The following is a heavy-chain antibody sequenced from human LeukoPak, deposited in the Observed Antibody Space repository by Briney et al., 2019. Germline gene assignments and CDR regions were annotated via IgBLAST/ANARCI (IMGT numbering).Heavy chain of an antibody. CDR3: ASDSGHDYFDY. J-gene: IGHJ4*02. D-gene: IGHD1-14*01. Sequence: GGSLKLSCAASGFTFSSYAMHWVRQAPGKGLEWVAAISYDGSNKYYADSVKGRFTISRDNSKNTLYLQMNSLRAEDTAVYYCASDSGHDYFDYWGRGTVITVS. V-gene: IGHV3-30-3*01. CDR2: ISYDGSNK. CDR1: GFTFSSYA.